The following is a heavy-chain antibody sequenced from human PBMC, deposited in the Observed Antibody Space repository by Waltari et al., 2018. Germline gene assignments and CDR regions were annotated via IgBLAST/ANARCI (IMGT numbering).Heavy chain of an antibody. D-gene: IGHD3-22*01. J-gene: IGHJ4*02. CDR2: TIPIFCTA. CDR3: ARDPYYYDSSGYYD. Sequence: QVQPVQSGAEVKKPGSSVKVSCKASGGTFSSYAISWVRQAPGQGVEWMGGTIPIFCTAKYAKKFQGRVTITTDESTSTAYMELSSMRSEDTAVYYCARDPYYYDSSGYYDWGQGTLVTVSS. V-gene: IGHV1-69*05. CDR1: GGTFSSYA.